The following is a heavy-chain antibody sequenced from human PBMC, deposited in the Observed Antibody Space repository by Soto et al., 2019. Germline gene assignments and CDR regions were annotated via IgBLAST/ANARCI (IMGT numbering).Heavy chain of an antibody. V-gene: IGHV3-74*01. D-gene: IGHD5-18*01. Sequence: GGSLRLSCVASGFTFSSYRMHWVRQAPGKGLMWVSRINGDGSRTDYADSVKGRFSISRDNAKNTLPVQMDSLRAEDTAVYYCVRAGYSYQYDFWGQGTLVTVSS. J-gene: IGHJ4*02. CDR1: GFTFSSYR. CDR2: INGDGSRT. CDR3: VRAGYSYQYDF.